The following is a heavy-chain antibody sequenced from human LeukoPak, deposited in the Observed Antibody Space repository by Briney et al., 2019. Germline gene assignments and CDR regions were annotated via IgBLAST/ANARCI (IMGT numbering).Heavy chain of an antibody. CDR2: ISAYNGNT. D-gene: IGHD3-22*01. Sequence: ASVKVSCKASGYTFTSYGISWVRQAPGQGLEWMGWISAYNGNTNYAQKLQGRVTMTTDTSTSTAYMELRSLRSDVTAVYYCARVYDSSGYYLYYFDYWGQGTLVTVSS. CDR1: GYTFTSYG. CDR3: ARVYDSSGYYLYYFDY. V-gene: IGHV1-18*01. J-gene: IGHJ4*02.